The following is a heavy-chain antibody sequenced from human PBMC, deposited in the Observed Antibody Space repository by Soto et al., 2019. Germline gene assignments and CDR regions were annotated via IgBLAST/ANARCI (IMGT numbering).Heavy chain of an antibody. V-gene: IGHV1-69*06. Sequence: ASLKVSCNASGGTFSSYAISWVRQAAGQGLEWMGGIIPIFGTANYAQKIQGRVTITADKSTSTAYMELRGLRSEDTAVYYCAREDRGYSGYEVDYWGQGALVTVSS. CDR3: AREDRGYSGYEVDY. J-gene: IGHJ4*02. CDR2: IIPIFGTA. CDR1: GGTFSSYA. D-gene: IGHD5-12*01.